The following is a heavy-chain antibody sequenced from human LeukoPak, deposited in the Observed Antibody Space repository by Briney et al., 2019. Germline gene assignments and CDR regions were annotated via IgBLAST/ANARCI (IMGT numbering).Heavy chain of an antibody. CDR3: ARDNELRFFPGYYYMDV. J-gene: IGHJ6*03. Sequence: KPSETLSLTCTVSGGSISSYYWSWIRQPPGKGLEWIGYIYYSGSTNYNPSLKSRVTISVDASKNQFSLKLSSVTAADTAVYYCARDNELRFFPGYYYMDVWGKGTTVTVSS. V-gene: IGHV4-59*12. CDR1: GGSISSYY. CDR2: IYYSGST. D-gene: IGHD3-3*01.